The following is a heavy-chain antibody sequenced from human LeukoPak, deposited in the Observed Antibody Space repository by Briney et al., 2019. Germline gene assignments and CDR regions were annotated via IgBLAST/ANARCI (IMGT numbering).Heavy chain of an antibody. CDR1: GFTFNIFD. CDR2: LKYDGGIK. Sequence: GGSLRLSCAASGFTFNIFDMHWARQAPGKGLDWVAFLKYDGGIKDYADFVKDRFTISRDNSKNTLYLQLNSLRVEDTAVYYCARDRADKNFDYWGQGTMVTVSS. D-gene: IGHD6-19*01. CDR3: ARDRADKNFDY. J-gene: IGHJ4*02. V-gene: IGHV3-30*02.